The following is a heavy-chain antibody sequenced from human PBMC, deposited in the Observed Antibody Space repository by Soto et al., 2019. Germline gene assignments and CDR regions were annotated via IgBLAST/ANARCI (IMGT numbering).Heavy chain of an antibody. CDR3: ARAERYYDSSGYMDY. CDR2: INPTGGST. V-gene: IGHV1-46*01. Sequence: ASVKVSCKASGYMFVNYYIHWVRQAPGQGLEWVGIINPTGGSTSYAQKFQGRVTMTRDTSTSTVHMEVSSLRSEDTAVYYCARAERYYDSSGYMDYWGQGTLVTVSS. CDR1: GYMFVNYY. D-gene: IGHD3-22*01. J-gene: IGHJ4*02.